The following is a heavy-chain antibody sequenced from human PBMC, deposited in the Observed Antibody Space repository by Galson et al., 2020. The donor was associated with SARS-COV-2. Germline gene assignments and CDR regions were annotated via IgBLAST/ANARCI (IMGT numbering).Heavy chain of an antibody. CDR1: SGSINSGGYY. Sequence: SETLSLTCTVSSGSINSGGYYWTWIRQHPGKGLEWIGYIYYSGSTYYNPSLKSRLSISVDTSKNQFSLKLSSVTAADTAVYYCARVREYYESDGYCDYWGQGTLVTVSS. D-gene: IGHD3-22*01. CDR2: IYYSGST. CDR3: ARVREYYESDGYCDY. V-gene: IGHV4-31*03. J-gene: IGHJ4*02.